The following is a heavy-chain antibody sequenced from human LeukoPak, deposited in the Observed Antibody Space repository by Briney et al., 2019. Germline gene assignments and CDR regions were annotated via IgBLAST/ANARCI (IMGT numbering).Heavy chain of an antibody. CDR3: ARSGGYYFYYFDY. V-gene: IGHV1-46*04. CDR1: GYTFTSYY. D-gene: IGHD3-22*01. CDR2: INPSGGST. Sequence: ASVKVSCKASGYTFTSYYMHWVRQAPGQGLEWMGIINPSGGSTNYAQKLQGRDTMTSDTSTSTVYMELNSLRSEDTAVYYCARSGGYYFYYFDYWGQGTLVTVSS. J-gene: IGHJ4*02.